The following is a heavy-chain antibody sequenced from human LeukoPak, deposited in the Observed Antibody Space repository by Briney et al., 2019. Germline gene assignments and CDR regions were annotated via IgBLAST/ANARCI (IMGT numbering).Heavy chain of an antibody. CDR1: GGSISSYY. CDR3: ARNVGYYDSSGYYYYYGMDV. Sequence: SETLSLTCTVSGGSISSYYWSWIRQPPGKGLEWIGYIYYSGSTNYNPSLKSRVTISVDTSKNQFSLKLSSVTAADTAVYYCARNVGYYDSSGYYYYYGMDVWGQGTTVTVS. D-gene: IGHD3-22*01. J-gene: IGHJ6*02. CDR2: IYYSGST. V-gene: IGHV4-59*08.